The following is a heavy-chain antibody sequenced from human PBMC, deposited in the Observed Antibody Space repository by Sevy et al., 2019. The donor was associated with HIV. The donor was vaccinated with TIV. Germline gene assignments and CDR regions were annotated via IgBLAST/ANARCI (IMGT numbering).Heavy chain of an antibody. CDR2: IKQDGSEK. CDR3: ARVNVGSGSYVLDY. Sequence: GGSPRLSCAASGFTFSSYWMSWVRQAPGKGLEWVANIKQDGSEKYYVDSLKGRSTISRDNAKNSLYRQMNSLRAEDTAVYYCARVNVGSGSYVLDYWGQGTLVTVSS. V-gene: IGHV3-7*03. D-gene: IGHD3-10*01. J-gene: IGHJ4*02. CDR1: GFTFSSYW.